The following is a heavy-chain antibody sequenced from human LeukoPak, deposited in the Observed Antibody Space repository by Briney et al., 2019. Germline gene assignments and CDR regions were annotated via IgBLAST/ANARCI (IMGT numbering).Heavy chain of an antibody. CDR2: IYHGDSDT. CDR3: ARQGTGTDY. Sequence: GESLKISCKGSGYSFSTYWIGWVRQMPGKGLEWMVIIYHGDSDTRYSPSFQGQVHLSADKPINTAFLPCGQPKASGPASYYYARQGTGTDYWGQGTLVTVSS. CDR1: GYSFSTYW. V-gene: IGHV5-51*01. D-gene: IGHD3-10*01. J-gene: IGHJ4*02.